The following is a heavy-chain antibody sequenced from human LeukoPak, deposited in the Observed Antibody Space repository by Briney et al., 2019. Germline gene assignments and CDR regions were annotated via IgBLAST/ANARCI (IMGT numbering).Heavy chain of an antibody. CDR3: AKFISSSWYHYFDY. D-gene: IGHD6-13*01. J-gene: IGHJ4*02. CDR2: ISGSGGST. V-gene: IGHV3-23*01. CDR1: GFTFSSYA. Sequence: GGSLRLSCAASGFTFSSYAMGWVRQAPGKGLEWVSAISGSGGSTYYADSVKGRFTISRDNSKNALYLQMNSLRAEDTAVYYCAKFISSSWYHYFDYWGQGTLVTVSS.